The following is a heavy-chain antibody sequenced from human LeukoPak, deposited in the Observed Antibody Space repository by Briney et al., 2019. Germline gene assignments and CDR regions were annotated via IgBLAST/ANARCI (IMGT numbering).Heavy chain of an antibody. CDR1: GITLSNYG. J-gene: IGHJ4*02. CDR3: AKRGVVIRVILVGFHKEAYYFDS. D-gene: IGHD3-22*01. CDR2: ISDTGGRT. V-gene: IGHV3-23*01. Sequence: GGYLRLSCAVSGITLSNYGMTWVRQAPGKGLEWVAGISDTGGRTNYADSVKGRFTISRDNPKNTLYLQMNSLRAEDTAVYFCAKRGVVIRVILVGFHKEAYYFDSWGQGALVTVSS.